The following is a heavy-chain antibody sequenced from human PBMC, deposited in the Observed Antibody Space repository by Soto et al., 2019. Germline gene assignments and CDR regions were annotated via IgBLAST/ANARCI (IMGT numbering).Heavy chain of an antibody. CDR2: IIPIFGTA. J-gene: IGHJ6*02. CDR1: GGTFSSYA. Sequence: SVKVSCKASGGTFSSYAISWVRQAPGQGLEWMGGIIPIFGTANYAQKFQGRVTITADESTSTAYMELSSLRSEDTAVYYCARDDVVVVADGGLYYYCYGMDVWGQGTTVTVSS. D-gene: IGHD2-15*01. CDR3: ARDDVVVVADGGLYYYCYGMDV. V-gene: IGHV1-69*13.